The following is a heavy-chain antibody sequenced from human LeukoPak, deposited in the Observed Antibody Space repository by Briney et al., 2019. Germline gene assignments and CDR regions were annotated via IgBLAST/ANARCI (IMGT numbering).Heavy chain of an antibody. CDR2: IYYSGST. J-gene: IGHJ3*02. V-gene: IGHV4-59*02. CDR3: ARAFLVVNDAFDI. Sequence: SETLSLTCTVSGGSVSSYYWSWIRQPPGKGLEWIGYIYYSGSTNYNPSLKSRVTISVDTSKNQFSLKLSSVTAADTAVYYCARAFLVVNDAFDIWGQGTMVTVSS. CDR1: GGSVSSYY. D-gene: IGHD3-22*01.